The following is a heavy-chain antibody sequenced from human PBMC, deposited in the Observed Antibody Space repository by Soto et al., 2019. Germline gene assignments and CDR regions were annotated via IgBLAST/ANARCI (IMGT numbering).Heavy chain of an antibody. CDR3: ARHNYFFDH. J-gene: IGHJ4*02. Sequence: PGGSLRLSCVASGFTFSTYAMSWVRQAPGKGLDWVSAISGSGGSTHYADSVKGRFTISRDNSKNTVYLQMKSLRADDTAVYYCARHNYFFDHWGQGTLVTGPS. V-gene: IGHV3-23*01. CDR2: ISGSGGST. CDR1: GFTFSTYA. D-gene: IGHD1-20*01.